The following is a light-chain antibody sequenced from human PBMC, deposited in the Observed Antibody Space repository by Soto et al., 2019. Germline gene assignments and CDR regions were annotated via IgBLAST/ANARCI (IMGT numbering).Light chain of an antibody. V-gene: IGKV3-20*01. Sequence: EIVLTQSPGTLSLSPGERATLSCRASQSVSSSYLAWYQQKSGQAPRLLIYVASSRATGIPDRFSGSGSGTDFTLTISRLEPEDFAVYYCQQYGSSSYTFGQGTKLEIK. CDR2: VAS. J-gene: IGKJ2*01. CDR3: QQYGSSSYT. CDR1: QSVSSSY.